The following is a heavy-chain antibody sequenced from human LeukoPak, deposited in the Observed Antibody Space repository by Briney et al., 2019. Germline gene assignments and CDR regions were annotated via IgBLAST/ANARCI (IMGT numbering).Heavy chain of an antibody. J-gene: IGHJ4*02. D-gene: IGHD1-26*01. CDR3: AKPRLEWELLPPFDS. CDR1: GFTFSSSN. Sequence: PGGSLRLSCAASGFTFSSSNMHWVRQAPGKGLEWVAVITYDGRKKYYADSVKGRFTISRDNYQNTLDLQMNSLRAEDTAVYYCAKPRLEWELLPPFDSWGQGTLVTVSS. CDR2: ITYDGRKK. V-gene: IGHV3-30*18.